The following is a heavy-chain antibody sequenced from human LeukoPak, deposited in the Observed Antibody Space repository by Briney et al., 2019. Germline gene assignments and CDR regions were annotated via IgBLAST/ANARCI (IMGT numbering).Heavy chain of an antibody. CDR3: VAEEYGTGSYYKSAF. CDR1: GGSFSGYY. D-gene: IGHD3-10*01. CDR2: INHSGST. Sequence: SETLSLTCAVYGGSFSGYYWSWIRQPPGKGLEWIGEINHSGSTNYNPSLKSRVTISVDTSKNRFSLKLTSVTAADTAVYYCVAEEYGTGSYYKSAFWGKGALVTVSS. V-gene: IGHV4-34*01. J-gene: IGHJ4*02.